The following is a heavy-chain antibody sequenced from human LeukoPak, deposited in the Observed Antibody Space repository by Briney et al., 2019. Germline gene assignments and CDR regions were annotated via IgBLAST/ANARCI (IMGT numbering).Heavy chain of an antibody. J-gene: IGHJ5*02. Sequence: GAPVKVSCKASGYTFTSYYMHWVRQAPGQGLEWMGIINPSGGSTSYAQKFQGRVTMTRDMSTSTVYMELSSLRSEDTAVYYCARDHLTGRLLGNWFDPWGQGTLVTVSS. V-gene: IGHV1-46*01. CDR1: GYTFTSYY. CDR3: ARDHLTGRLLGNWFDP. CDR2: INPSGGST. D-gene: IGHD1-20*01.